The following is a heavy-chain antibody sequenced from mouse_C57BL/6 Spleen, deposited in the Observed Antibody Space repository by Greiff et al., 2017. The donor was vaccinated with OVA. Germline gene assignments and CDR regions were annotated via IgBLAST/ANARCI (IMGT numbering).Heavy chain of an antibody. CDR3: ARGVTTVVDYYAMDY. D-gene: IGHD1-1*01. J-gene: IGHJ4*01. CDR1: GYTFTSYW. Sequence: QVQLQQPGAELVRPGSSVKLSCKASGYTFTSYWMHWVKQRPIQGLEWIGNIDPSDSATHYNQKFKDKATLTVDKSSSTAYMQLSSLTSEDSAVYYCARGVTTVVDYYAMDYWGQGTSVTVSS. CDR2: IDPSDSAT. V-gene: IGHV1-52*01.